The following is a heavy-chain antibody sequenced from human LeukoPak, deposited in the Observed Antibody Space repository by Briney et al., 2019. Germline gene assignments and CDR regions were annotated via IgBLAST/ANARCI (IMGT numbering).Heavy chain of an antibody. CDR1: GYSISSNYY. V-gene: IGHV4-38-2*02. D-gene: IGHD5-24*01. J-gene: IGHJ4*02. Sequence: PSETLSLTCTVSGYSISSNYYWGWIRQSPGKGLEWIGSIYYSGNTYYNPSLKSRVTISVDTSKNQFSLKLSSVTAADTAVYYCARVNREMATITPWGQGTLVTVSS. CDR3: ARVNREMATITP. CDR2: IYYSGNT.